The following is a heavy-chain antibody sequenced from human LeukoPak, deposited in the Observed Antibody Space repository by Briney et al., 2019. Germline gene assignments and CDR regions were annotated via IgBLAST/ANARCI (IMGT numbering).Heavy chain of an antibody. CDR3: ATFPSGSYSAY. J-gene: IGHJ4*02. V-gene: IGHV3-30*02. Sequence: GGSLRLSCAASGFTFSNYGMHWVRQAPGKGLEWVAFIRYDGSKKYYADSVKGRFTISRDNSKNTLYLQMNSLKTEDTAVYYCATFPSGSYSAYWGQGTLVTVSS. CDR1: GFTFSNYG. D-gene: IGHD1-26*01. CDR2: IRYDGSKK.